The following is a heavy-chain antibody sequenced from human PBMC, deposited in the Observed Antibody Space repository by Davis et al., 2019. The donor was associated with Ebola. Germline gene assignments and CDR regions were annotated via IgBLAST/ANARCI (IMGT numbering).Heavy chain of an antibody. CDR3: AKQRGVGAIDYDY. V-gene: IGHV4-39*07. Sequence: MPSETLSLTCTVSGGSIISSSSYWGWIRQPPRKGLEWIGSIYYSGITYYNPSLKSRVTISVDTSKNQFSLKLSSVTAADTAVYYCAKQRGVGAIDYDYWGRGTVVTVSS. D-gene: IGHD1-26*01. CDR2: IYYSGIT. CDR1: GGSIISSSSY. J-gene: IGHJ4*02.